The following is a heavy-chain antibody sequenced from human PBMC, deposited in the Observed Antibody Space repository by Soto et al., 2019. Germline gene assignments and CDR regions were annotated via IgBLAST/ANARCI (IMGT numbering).Heavy chain of an antibody. Sequence: ASVKVSCKASGYTFTSYGISWLRQAPGQGLEWMGWISAYNGNTNYAQKLQGRVTMTTDTSTSTAYVELRSLRSDDTAVYYCARDLTSFGVVTEFDSWGQGSLVTVS. CDR2: ISAYNGNT. CDR1: GYTFTSYG. D-gene: IGHD3-3*01. CDR3: ARDLTSFGVVTEFDS. J-gene: IGHJ4*02. V-gene: IGHV1-18*01.